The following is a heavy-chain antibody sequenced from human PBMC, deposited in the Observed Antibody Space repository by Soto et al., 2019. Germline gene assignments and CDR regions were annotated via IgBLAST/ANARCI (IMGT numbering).Heavy chain of an antibody. Sequence: QVQLVQSGAEVKKPGSSVKVSCKSSGGSFSNYPITWVRQAPGQGLEWMGAIIPVFGTAKYVDKFQGRVTITADASATTAYMELSSLRSEDTAVYYCARTRGVNWRTSYGYVEYWGQGTLVTVSS. CDR3: ARTRGVNWRTSYGYVEY. V-gene: IGHV1-69*01. CDR1: GGSFSNYP. D-gene: IGHD4-17*01. CDR2: IIPVFGTA. J-gene: IGHJ4*02.